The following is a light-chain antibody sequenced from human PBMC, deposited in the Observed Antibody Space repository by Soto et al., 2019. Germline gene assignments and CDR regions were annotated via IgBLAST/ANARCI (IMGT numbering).Light chain of an antibody. CDR3: QQSYTTVRS. Sequence: DIQMTQSPSSLSASVGDRVTIGCRASQSISNFLNWYQQKPGKAPQLLIYAASRLQSGVPPRFSGSGAGTDFTLTISSLQPEDFATYFCQQSYTTVRSFGGGTKVDIK. J-gene: IGKJ4*01. CDR2: AAS. V-gene: IGKV1-39*01. CDR1: QSISNF.